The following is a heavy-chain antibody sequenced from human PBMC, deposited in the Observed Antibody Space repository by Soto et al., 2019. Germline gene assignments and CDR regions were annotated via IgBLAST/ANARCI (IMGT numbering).Heavy chain of an antibody. CDR1: GFTFSSYS. CDR3: ARVENYCSSTSCYDDAFDI. D-gene: IGHD2-2*01. J-gene: IGHJ3*02. Sequence: GGSLRLSCAASGFTFSSYSMNWVRQAPGKGLEWVSSISSSSSYIYYADSVKGRFTISRDNAKNSLYLQMNSLRAEDTAVYYCARVENYCSSTSCYDDAFDIWGQGTMVTVSS. V-gene: IGHV3-21*01. CDR2: ISSSSSYI.